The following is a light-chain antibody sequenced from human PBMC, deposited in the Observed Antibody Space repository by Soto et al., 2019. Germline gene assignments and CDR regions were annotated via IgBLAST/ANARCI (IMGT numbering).Light chain of an antibody. CDR3: LSSDSSGKYF. Sequence: SYELTQPPSVSVSPGQTARIPCSGEASPKQYASWYQQKPGQAPVQVIYKDIERPSGIPERFSGSRSGTTIVLTISGVQAADEADYYCLSSDSSGKYFFGSGTQLTVL. J-gene: IGLJ7*01. CDR1: ASPKQY. V-gene: IGLV3-25*02. CDR2: KDI.